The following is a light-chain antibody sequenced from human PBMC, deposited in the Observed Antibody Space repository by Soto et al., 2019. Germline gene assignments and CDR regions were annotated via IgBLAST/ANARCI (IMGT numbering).Light chain of an antibody. CDR2: GAS. CDR1: QSVSSN. V-gene: IGKV3-15*01. J-gene: IGKJ1*01. Sequence: TLSPPTLPVSHGQSSILSCRASQSVSSNLAWYQQKPGQAPRLLIYGASTRATGIPARFSASGTGTDFTLTISDVQPEDFAVYYCHQRKSWPRTFGQGTKVDI. CDR3: HQRKSWPRT.